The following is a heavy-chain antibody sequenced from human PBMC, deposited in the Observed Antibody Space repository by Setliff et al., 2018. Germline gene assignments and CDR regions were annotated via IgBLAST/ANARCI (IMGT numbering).Heavy chain of an antibody. D-gene: IGHD1-26*01. Sequence: SVKVSCKASGYTFTSYAMHWVRQAPGQRLEWMGWINAGNGNTKYSQKFQGRVTITRDTSASTAYMELSSLRSEDTAVYYCARVPVVGATKLYWFDPWGQGTLVTVS. CDR3: ARVPVVGATKLYWFDP. V-gene: IGHV1-3*01. CDR2: INAGNGNT. J-gene: IGHJ5*02. CDR1: GYTFTSYA.